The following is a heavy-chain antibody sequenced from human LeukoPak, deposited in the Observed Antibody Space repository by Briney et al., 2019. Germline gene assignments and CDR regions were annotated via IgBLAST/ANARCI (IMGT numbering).Heavy chain of an antibody. CDR2: IDYSGST. D-gene: IGHD3-10*01. J-gene: IGHJ4*02. CDR1: GGSISSYY. V-gene: IGHV4-59*12. CDR3: ARERVAANYYGSGSIDY. Sequence: SETLSLTCTVSGGSISSYYWSWIRQPPGKALEWIANIDYSGSTYYNPSLKSRVTISVDTSKNQFSLKLSSVTAADTAVYYCARERVAANYYGSGSIDYWGQGTLVTVSS.